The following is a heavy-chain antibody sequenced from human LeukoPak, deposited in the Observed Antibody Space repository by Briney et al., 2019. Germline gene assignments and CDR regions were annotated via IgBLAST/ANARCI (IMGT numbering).Heavy chain of an antibody. V-gene: IGHV1-18*01. Sequence: ASVTVSYTPSGYTFTPYAISWVGQAPGQEGEGMGWISASYGNTNYAQKLKGRVTMTTDTSTSTAYMELRSLRSEDAAVDYCARDSRHWSYYYYMDVWGKGTTVTVSS. CDR2: ISASYGNT. CDR1: GYTFTPYA. CDR3: ARDSRHWSYYYYMDV. J-gene: IGHJ6*03. D-gene: IGHD1-1*01.